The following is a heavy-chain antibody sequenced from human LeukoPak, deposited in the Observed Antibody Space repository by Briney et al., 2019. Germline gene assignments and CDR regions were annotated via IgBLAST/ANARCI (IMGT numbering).Heavy chain of an antibody. CDR2: INPSGGST. CDR1: GYTFTSYY. Sequence: ASVKVSCKASGYTFTSYYMHWVRQAPGQGLEWMGIINPSGGSTSYAQKFQGRVTMTRDTSTSTVYMERSSLRSEDTAVYYCARGYYYDSSGYYSGAFDIWGQGTMVTVSS. CDR3: ARGYYYDSSGYYSGAFDI. D-gene: IGHD3-22*01. V-gene: IGHV1-46*01. J-gene: IGHJ3*02.